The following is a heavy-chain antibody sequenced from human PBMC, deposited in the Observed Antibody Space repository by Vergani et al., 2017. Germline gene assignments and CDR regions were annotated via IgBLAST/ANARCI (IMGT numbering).Heavy chain of an antibody. CDR2: ISNSGNTI. Sequence: VHLVESGGGVVQPGRSLRLSCVVSGFTSSYYGMHWVRQAPGKGLEWVSYISNSGNTIEYADSVKGRFSISRDNAKSSLFLQMDSLRAEDTAVYYCARDHRDYNNYPGTFDIWGQGSMVTVSS. J-gene: IGHJ3*02. CDR3: ARDHRDYNNYPGTFDI. V-gene: IGHV3-48*01. D-gene: IGHD5-24*01. CDR1: GFTSSYYG.